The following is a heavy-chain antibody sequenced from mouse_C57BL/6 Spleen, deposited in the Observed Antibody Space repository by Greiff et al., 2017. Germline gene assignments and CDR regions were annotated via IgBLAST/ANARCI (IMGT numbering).Heavy chain of an antibody. CDR2: IYPGSGST. J-gene: IGHJ1*03. D-gene: IGHD1-1*01. CDR1: GYTFTSYW. CDR3: ARFDYGSSYASDV. V-gene: IGHV1-55*01. Sequence: QVQLQQPGAELVKPGASVKMSCKASGYTFTSYWITWVKQRPGQGLEWIGDIYPGSGSTNYNEKFKSKATLTVDTSSSAAYMQLSSLTSEDSAVYYCARFDYGSSYASDVWGTGTTVTVSS.